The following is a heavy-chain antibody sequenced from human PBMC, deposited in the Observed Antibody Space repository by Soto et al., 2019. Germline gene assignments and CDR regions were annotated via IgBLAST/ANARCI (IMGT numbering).Heavy chain of an antibody. J-gene: IGHJ5*02. Sequence: AAGLKFANHSIHRIRKKPRRGLEWLSYISGTGRTIYYADSVKGRFTISRDNAKNSLYLQMNSLRAEDTAVYYCAAAYCSTSSCLNWFDPWGQGTLVTSPQ. CDR1: GLKFANHS. V-gene: IGHV3-48*01. D-gene: IGHD2-2*01. CDR3: AAAYCSTSSCLNWFDP. CDR2: ISGTGRTI.